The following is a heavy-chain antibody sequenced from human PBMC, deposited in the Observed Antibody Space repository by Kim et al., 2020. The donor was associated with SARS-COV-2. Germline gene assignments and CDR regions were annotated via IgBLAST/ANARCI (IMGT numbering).Heavy chain of an antibody. V-gene: IGHV4-4*09. J-gene: IGHJ3*02. CDR2: IYSSGST. CDR3: ARGRKPRYGYAYDT. D-gene: IGHD1-26*01. Sequence: SETLSLTCSVSGDSIIDYYWSWIRQPPGKELEFIGYIYSSGSTTYSPSLKSRVTMSVDTSKNHFSLTLNSVTAADTALYFCARGRKPRYGYAYDTWGQGT. CDR1: GDSIIDYY.